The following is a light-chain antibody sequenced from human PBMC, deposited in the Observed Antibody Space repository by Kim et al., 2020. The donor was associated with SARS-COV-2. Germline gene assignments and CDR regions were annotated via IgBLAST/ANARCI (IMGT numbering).Light chain of an antibody. CDR3: QSYDSSNWV. V-gene: IGLV6-57*03. Sequence: GKTVTISCTRSSGSIASNYVQWYQQRPGSAPTTVIYEDNQRPSEVPDRFSGSIDSSSNSASLTISGLKTEDEADYYCQSYDSSNWVFGGGTQLTVL. CDR2: EDN. CDR1: SGSIASNY. J-gene: IGLJ3*02.